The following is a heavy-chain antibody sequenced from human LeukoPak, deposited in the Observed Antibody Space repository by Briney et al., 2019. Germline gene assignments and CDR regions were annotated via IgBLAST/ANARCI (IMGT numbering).Heavy chain of an antibody. CDR1: GGSFSGYY. CDR2: INHSGST. J-gene: IGHJ5*02. Sequence: SETLSLTCAVYGGSFSGYYWSWIRQPPGKGLEWIGEINHSGSTNYNPSLKSRVTISVDTSKNQYSLKLSSVTAADTAVYYCARGGNWFDPWGQGTLVTVSS. CDR3: ARGGNWFDP. V-gene: IGHV4-34*01.